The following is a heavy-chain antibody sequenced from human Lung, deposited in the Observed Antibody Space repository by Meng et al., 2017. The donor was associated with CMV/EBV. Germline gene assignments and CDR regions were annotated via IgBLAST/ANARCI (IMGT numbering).Heavy chain of an antibody. J-gene: IGHJ6*01. V-gene: IGHV1-69*10. CDR2: IIPILGIA. Sequence: SVKVSCKASGGTFSSYAISWVRQAPGQGLEWMGGIIPILGIANYAQKFQGRVTITADKSTSTAYMELSSLRSEDTAVYYCARAIIRGVPAVDYYYGMAVWGRGTTVTVSS. CDR3: ARAIIRGVPAVDYYYGMAV. CDR1: GGTFSSYA. D-gene: IGHD2-2*01.